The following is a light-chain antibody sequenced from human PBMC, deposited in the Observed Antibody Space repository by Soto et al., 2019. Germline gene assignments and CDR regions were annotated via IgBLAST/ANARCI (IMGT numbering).Light chain of an antibody. CDR1: QSVSSNY. J-gene: IGKJ1*01. V-gene: IGKV3-20*01. CDR3: QQYNSYS. CDR2: GAF. Sequence: EIVLTQSPGTLSLSPGERATLSCRASQSVSSNYLAWYQQKPGQAPRLLIYGAFKRATGITDRFSGSGSGTDFTLTISSLQPDDFATYYCQQYNSYSFGQGTKVDIK.